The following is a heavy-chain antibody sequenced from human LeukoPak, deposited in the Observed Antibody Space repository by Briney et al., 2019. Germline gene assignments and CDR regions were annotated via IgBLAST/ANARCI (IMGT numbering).Heavy chain of an antibody. CDR1: GFTFSSYA. Sequence: GGTLRLSCSASGFTFSSYAMHWVRQPPGKGLEYVSAISSNGGSTYYADSVKGRFTISRDNSKNTLYLQMSSLRAEDTAVYYCVKDRVDWGQGGYYYYGMDVWGKGTTVTVSS. J-gene: IGHJ6*04. CDR2: ISSNGGST. D-gene: IGHD2-21*01. V-gene: IGHV3-64D*06. CDR3: VKDRVDWGQGGYYYYGMDV.